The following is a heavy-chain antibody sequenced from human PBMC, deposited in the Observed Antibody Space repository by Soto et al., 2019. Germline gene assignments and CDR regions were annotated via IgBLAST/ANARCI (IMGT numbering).Heavy chain of an antibody. CDR3: ARIRDVKRSVDY. V-gene: IGHV4-38-2*01. J-gene: IGHJ4*02. Sequence: SETLSLTCAVSGYSIASGYYWAWIRQSPGKGLEWIGSIYHAGSVYYNPSLNSRVTISVDTSKNQFSLKLSSVTAADTAVYYCARIRDVKRSVDYWGQGTLVTVSS. CDR2: IYHAGSV. D-gene: IGHD3-3*01. CDR1: GYSIASGYY.